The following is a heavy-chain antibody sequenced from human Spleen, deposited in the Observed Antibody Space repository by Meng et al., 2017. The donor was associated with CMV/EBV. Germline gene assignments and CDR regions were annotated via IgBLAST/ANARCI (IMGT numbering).Heavy chain of an antibody. D-gene: IGHD6-6*01. CDR3: ARVPDSRAPEDDY. CDR2: IIPMFRKT. J-gene: IGHJ4*02. CDR1: GGNFSSYA. Sequence: CPASGGNFSSYAINWVRQAPGHGLEWIGNIIPMFRKTNYAQKFQGRVTITTGESSGTVFMELSSLTLDDTAIYFCARVPDSRAPEDDYWGQGTLVTVSS. V-gene: IGHV1-69*05.